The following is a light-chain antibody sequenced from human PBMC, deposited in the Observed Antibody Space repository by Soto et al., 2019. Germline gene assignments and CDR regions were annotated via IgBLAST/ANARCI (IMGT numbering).Light chain of an antibody. V-gene: IGKV3-15*01. CDR2: GAS. J-gene: IGKJ2*01. CDR1: QSVRSN. Sequence: EVVMTQSPATLSVSPGERAMLYCRASQSVRSNLAWYQQKPGQAPRLLIYGASTRATGIPARFSGSGSGTEFTLTISSLQSEDFAVYYCQHYNNWPPYTFGQGTRLEI. CDR3: QHYNNWPPYT.